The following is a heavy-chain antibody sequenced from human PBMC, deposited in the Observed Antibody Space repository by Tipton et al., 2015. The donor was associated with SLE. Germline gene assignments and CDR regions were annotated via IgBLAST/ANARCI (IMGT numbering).Heavy chain of an antibody. V-gene: IGHV4-59*01. Sequence: LRLSCTVSGGSISSYYWNWIRQPPGKGLEWIGYIYYSGSTNYNPSLKSRVTISVDTSKNQFSLKLSSVTAADTAVYYCASLEGYYDFWSGYYAFDIWGQGTMVTVSS. D-gene: IGHD3-3*01. J-gene: IGHJ3*02. CDR1: GGSISSYY. CDR2: IYYSGST. CDR3: ASLEGYYDFWSGYYAFDI.